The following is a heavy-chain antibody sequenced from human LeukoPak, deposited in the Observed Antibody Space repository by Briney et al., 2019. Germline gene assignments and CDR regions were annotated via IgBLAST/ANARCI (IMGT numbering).Heavy chain of an antibody. Sequence: HSGGSLRLSCAASGFTFSSSWMHWVRQAPGKGLVLVSRISGDGSVTTYADSVQGRFTIFREHATNTLSLQMNSLRVEDTALYSCVSATYYSGWKPFDYWGQGTLVTVSS. V-gene: IGHV3-74*01. CDR1: GFTFSSSW. CDR2: ISGDGSVT. CDR3: VSATYYSGWKPFDY. D-gene: IGHD6-19*01. J-gene: IGHJ4*02.